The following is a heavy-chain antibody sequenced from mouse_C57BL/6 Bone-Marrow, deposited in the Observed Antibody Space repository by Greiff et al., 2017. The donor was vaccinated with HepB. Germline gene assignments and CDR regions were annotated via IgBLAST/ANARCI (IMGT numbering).Heavy chain of an antibody. CDR3: ARPGYDYDDPYWYFDV. Sequence: QVQLQQSGSELRSPGSSVKLSCKDFDSEVFPIAYTSWVRQKPGHGFEWIGGILPSIGRTIYGEKFEDKATLDADTLSNTAYLELNSLTSEDSAIYYCARPGYDYDDPYWYFDVWGTGTTVTVSS. D-gene: IGHD2-4*01. CDR2: ILPSIGRT. CDR1: DSEVFPIAY. J-gene: IGHJ1*03. V-gene: IGHV15-2*01.